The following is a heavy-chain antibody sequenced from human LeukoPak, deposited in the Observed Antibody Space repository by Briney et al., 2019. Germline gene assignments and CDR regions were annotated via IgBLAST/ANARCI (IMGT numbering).Heavy chain of an antibody. D-gene: IGHD2-2*01. CDR2: IYYSGST. Sequence: SETLSLTCDVHGGSFRGYSWNWIRQPPGKGLEWIGSIYYSGSTYYNPSLKSRVTISVDTSKNQFSLKLSSVTAADTAVYYCAREHAMSDAFDIWGQGTMVTVSS. CDR3: AREHAMSDAFDI. V-gene: IGHV4-34*01. J-gene: IGHJ3*02. CDR1: GGSFRGYS.